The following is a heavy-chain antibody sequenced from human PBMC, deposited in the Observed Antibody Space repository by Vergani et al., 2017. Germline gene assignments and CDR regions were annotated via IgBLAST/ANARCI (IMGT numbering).Heavy chain of an antibody. CDR3: ATEGGXNSITMIVVVITTDGSDAFDI. Sequence: EVQLLESGGGLVQPGGSLRLSCAASGFTFSSYAMSWVRQAPGKGLEWVSAISGSGGSTYYADSVKGRFTISRDNSKNTLYLQMNSLRAEDTAVYYCATEGGXNSITMIVVVITTDGSDAFDIWGQGTMVTVSS. J-gene: IGHJ3*02. D-gene: IGHD3-22*01. CDR1: GFTFSSYA. V-gene: IGHV3-23*01. CDR2: ISGSGGST.